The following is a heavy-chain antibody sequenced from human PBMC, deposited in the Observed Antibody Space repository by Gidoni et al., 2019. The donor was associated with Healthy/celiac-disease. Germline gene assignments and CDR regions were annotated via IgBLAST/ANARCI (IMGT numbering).Heavy chain of an antibody. CDR2: IYYSGST. Sequence: QVQLQESGPGLVKPSQTLSLTCTVSGGSISSGGYYWSWIRQHPGKGLEWIGYIYYSGSTYYNPSLKSRVTISVDTSKNQFSLKLSSVTAADTAVYYCARAGYGSGSYYNPYYFDYWGQGTLVTVSS. D-gene: IGHD3-10*01. CDR3: ARAGYGSGSYYNPYYFDY. V-gene: IGHV4-31*03. CDR1: GGSISSGGYY. J-gene: IGHJ4*02.